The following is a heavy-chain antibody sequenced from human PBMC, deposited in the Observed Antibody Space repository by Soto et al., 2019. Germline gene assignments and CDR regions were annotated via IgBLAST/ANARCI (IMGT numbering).Heavy chain of an antibody. CDR1: GFTFSSYA. J-gene: IGHJ6*02. Sequence: GGSLRLSCAASGFTFSSYAMHWVRQAPGKGLEWVAVISYDGSNKYYADSVKGRFTISRDNSKNTLYLQMNSLRAEDTAVYYCARDSSIVVVPAVPHTNYGMDVWGQGTTVTVSS. CDR3: ARDSSIVVVPAVPHTNYGMDV. CDR2: ISYDGSNK. D-gene: IGHD2-2*01. V-gene: IGHV3-30-3*01.